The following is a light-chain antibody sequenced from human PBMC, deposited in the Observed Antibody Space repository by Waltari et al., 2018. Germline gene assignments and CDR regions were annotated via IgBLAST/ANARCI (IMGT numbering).Light chain of an antibody. CDR1: QSISRN. V-gene: IGKV3-15*01. J-gene: IGKJ2*01. CDR3: QQYNNWRT. Sequence: EVLMTQSPATLSMSPGERATLSCRASQSISRNLAWYQQKPGQAPRLLIYAASTRATGVPARFSGSGSGTDFTLTISSLQPEDFAVYYCQQYNNWRTFGQGTRLEIK. CDR2: AAS.